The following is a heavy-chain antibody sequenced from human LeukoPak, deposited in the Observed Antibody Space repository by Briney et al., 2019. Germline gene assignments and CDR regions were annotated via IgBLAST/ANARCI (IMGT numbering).Heavy chain of an antibody. Sequence: TGGSLRLSCAASGFTFSIYWMSWVRQAPGKGLEWVANIKQDGSAKNYGDSVRGRFTISRDNAKNSLFLQMNSLRAEDTAVYYCARDNGYSSFDCWGQGTLVTVSS. CDR2: IKQDGSAK. D-gene: IGHD5-18*01. J-gene: IGHJ4*02. CDR1: GFTFSIYW. CDR3: ARDNGYSSFDC. V-gene: IGHV3-7*01.